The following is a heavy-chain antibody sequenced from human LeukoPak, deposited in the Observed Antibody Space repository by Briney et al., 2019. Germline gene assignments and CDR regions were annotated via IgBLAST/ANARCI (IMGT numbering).Heavy chain of an antibody. J-gene: IGHJ3*02. CDR3: AKSRGRVGATAAFDI. D-gene: IGHD1-26*01. CDR2: IYTSGST. Sequence: PSETLSLTCTVSGGSISSGSYYWSWIRQPAGKGLEWIGRIYTSGSTNYNPSLKSRVTISVDTSKNQFSLKLSSVTAADTAVYYCAKSRGRVGATAAFDIWGQGTMVTVSS. CDR1: GGSISSGSYY. V-gene: IGHV4-61*02.